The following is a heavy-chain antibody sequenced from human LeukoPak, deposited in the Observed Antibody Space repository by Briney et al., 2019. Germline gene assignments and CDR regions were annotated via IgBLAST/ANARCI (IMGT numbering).Heavy chain of an antibody. D-gene: IGHD3-10*01. CDR1: GFTFSSYW. CDR3: ASGYYGSGSYYYFDY. Sequence: GGSLRLSCAASGFTFSSYWMSWVRQAPGKGLEWVANIKEDGSEKYYVDSVKGRFTISRDNAKNSLYLQMNSLRAEDTAVYYCASGYYGSGSYYYFDYWGQGTLVTVSS. CDR2: IKEDGSEK. J-gene: IGHJ4*02. V-gene: IGHV3-7*01.